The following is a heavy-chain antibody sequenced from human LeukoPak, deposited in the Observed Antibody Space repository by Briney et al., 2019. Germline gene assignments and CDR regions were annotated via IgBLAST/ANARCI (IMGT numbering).Heavy chain of an antibody. V-gene: IGHV3-23*01. CDR1: GFTFSNSA. J-gene: IGHJ4*02. CDR3: AKRASYYFDY. CDR2: ISGSGGST. Sequence: GGSLRLSCAASGFTFSNSAMSWVRQAPGKGLEWVSAISGSGGSTYYADSVKGRFTIYRDNSKNTLYLQMNSLRAEDTAVYYCAKRASYYFDYWGQGTLVTVSS.